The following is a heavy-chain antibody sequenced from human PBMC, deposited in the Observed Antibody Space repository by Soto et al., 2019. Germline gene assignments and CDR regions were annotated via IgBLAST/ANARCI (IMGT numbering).Heavy chain of an antibody. CDR2: VFHSGTT. CDR3: ARFVVVPAATHYYFGVDV. Sequence: PSETLSLTCAVSGGSIRSNNWWSWVRQAPGKGLDWIGEVFHSGTTNYNPSLKSRVTISIDESKNQFSLQLRSVTAADTAVYYCARFVVVPAATHYYFGVDVWGQGTTVTVSS. J-gene: IGHJ6*02. CDR1: GGSIRSNNW. V-gene: IGHV4-4*02. D-gene: IGHD2-2*01.